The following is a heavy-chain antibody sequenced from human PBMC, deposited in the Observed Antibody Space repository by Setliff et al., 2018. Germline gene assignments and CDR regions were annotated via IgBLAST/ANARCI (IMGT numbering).Heavy chain of an antibody. CDR2: ISGSGGST. J-gene: IGHJ6*03. CDR3: ARGYYIPRGSHIVAYYYMDV. V-gene: IGHV3-23*01. Sequence: PGGSLRLSCAASGFTFSSYAMSWVRQAPGKGLEWVSAISGSGGSTYYADSVKGRFTISRDNSKNTLYLQMNSLRVEDTSVYYCARGYYIPRGSHIVAYYYMDVWGKGTPVTVSS. CDR1: GFTFSSYA. D-gene: IGHD3-3*01.